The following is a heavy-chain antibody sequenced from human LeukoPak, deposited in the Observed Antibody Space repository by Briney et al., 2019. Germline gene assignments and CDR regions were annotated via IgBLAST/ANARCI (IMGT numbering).Heavy chain of an antibody. Sequence: GGSLRLSCAASGFTFSSYGMHWVRQAPGKGLEWVAFIRYDGSNKYYADSVKGRFTISRDNSKNTLYLQMNSLRAEDTAVYYCAKNRGYSYGMDVWGQGTTDTVSS. CDR1: GFTFSSYG. CDR3: AKNRGYSYGMDV. D-gene: IGHD5-18*01. J-gene: IGHJ6*02. V-gene: IGHV3-30*02. CDR2: IRYDGSNK.